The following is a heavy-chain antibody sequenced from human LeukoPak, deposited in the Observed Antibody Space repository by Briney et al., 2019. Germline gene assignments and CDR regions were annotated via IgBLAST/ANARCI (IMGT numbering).Heavy chain of an antibody. D-gene: IGHD3-10*01. Sequence: GGSLRLSCAASGFTFSSYGMHWVRQAPVKGLEWVAVISYDGSNKYYADSVKGRFTISRDNSKNTLYLQMNSLRAEDTAVYYCAKDRPRAGDYYGSGSLGYWGRGTLVTVSS. CDR3: AKDRPRAGDYYGSGSLGY. CDR2: ISYDGSNK. V-gene: IGHV3-30*18. J-gene: IGHJ4*02. CDR1: GFTFSSYG.